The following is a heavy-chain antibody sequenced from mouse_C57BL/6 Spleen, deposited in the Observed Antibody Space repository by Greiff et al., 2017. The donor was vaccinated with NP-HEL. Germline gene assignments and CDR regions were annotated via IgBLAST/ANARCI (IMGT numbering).Heavy chain of an antibody. CDR1: GYTFTSYG. CDR3: ARRAGPRYYDV. Sequence: VQLQESGAELARPGASVKLSCKASGYTFTSYGISWVKQRTGQGLEWIGEIYPRSGNTYYNEKFKGKATLTADKSSSTAYMELRSLTSEDAAVYFCARRAGPRYYDVWGTGTTVTVSS. CDR2: IYPRSGNT. D-gene: IGHD3-1*01. J-gene: IGHJ1*03. V-gene: IGHV1-81*01.